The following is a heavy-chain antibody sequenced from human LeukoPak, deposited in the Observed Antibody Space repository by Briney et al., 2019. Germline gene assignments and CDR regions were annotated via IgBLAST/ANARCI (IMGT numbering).Heavy chain of an antibody. CDR1: GFTFSSYW. Sequence: PGGSLRLSCAASGFTFSSYWMSWVRQAPGKGLEWVANIKQDGSEKYYVDSVKGRFTISRDNAKNSLYLQMNSLRAEDTAVYYCARDLRESSDYDYVWGSYRYSMRVGFPVDYWGQGTLVTVSS. J-gene: IGHJ4*02. CDR2: IKQDGSEK. D-gene: IGHD3-16*02. V-gene: IGHV3-7*01. CDR3: ARDLRESSDYDYVWGSYRYSMRVGFPVDY.